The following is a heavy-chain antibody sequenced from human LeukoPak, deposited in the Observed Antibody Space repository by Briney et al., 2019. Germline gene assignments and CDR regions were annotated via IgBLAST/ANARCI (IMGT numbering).Heavy chain of an antibody. CDR3: ARAPHYYDSSGYYWTNAFDI. Sequence: ASVKVSCKASGGTFSSYAMSWVRQAPGQGLEWMGGIIPIFGTANYAQKFQGRVTITTDESTSTAYMELSSLRSEDTAVYYCARAPHYYDSSGYYWTNAFDIWGQGTMVTVSS. CDR2: IIPIFGTA. D-gene: IGHD3-22*01. J-gene: IGHJ3*02. CDR1: GGTFSSYA. V-gene: IGHV1-69*05.